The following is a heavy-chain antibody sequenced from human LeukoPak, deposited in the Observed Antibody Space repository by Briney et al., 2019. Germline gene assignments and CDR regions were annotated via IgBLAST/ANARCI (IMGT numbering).Heavy chain of an antibody. CDR1: GFTFSSYA. D-gene: IGHD4-23*01. Sequence: PGGSLRLSCAASGFTFSSYAMNWVRQAPGKGLEWVSAITGSGGRTYYADSVKGRFTLSRDNSKNTLFLQMNSLRAEDTAVYYCAKGSDYGGNSDYFDYWGQGILVTVSS. J-gene: IGHJ4*02. V-gene: IGHV3-23*01. CDR3: AKGSDYGGNSDYFDY. CDR2: ITGSGGRT.